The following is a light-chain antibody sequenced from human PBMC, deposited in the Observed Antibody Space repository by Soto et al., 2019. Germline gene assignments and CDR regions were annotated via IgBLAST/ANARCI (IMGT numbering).Light chain of an antibody. Sequence: DIQMTQSPSSLSASVGDRVTITCRASQSISSFLNWYQQKPGRAPKLLIYPASTLQSGVPSRFSGSGSGTDFNLTISSLQPEDFANYFCQQSYSTPINFGQGTRLEIK. CDR2: PAS. CDR3: QQSYSTPIN. CDR1: QSISSF. V-gene: IGKV1-39*01. J-gene: IGKJ5*01.